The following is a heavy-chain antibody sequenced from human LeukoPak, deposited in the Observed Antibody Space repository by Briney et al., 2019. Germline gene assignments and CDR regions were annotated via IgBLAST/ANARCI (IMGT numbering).Heavy chain of an antibody. D-gene: IGHD6-13*01. Sequence: GASVKVSCKASGGTFSSYAISWVRQAPGQGLEWMGRIIPILGIANYAQKFQGRVTITADKSTSTAYMELSSLRSEDTAVYYCARNTYSSSWYAYYYGMDVWGQGTTVTVSS. J-gene: IGHJ6*02. CDR2: IIPILGIA. CDR3: ARNTYSSSWYAYYYGMDV. V-gene: IGHV1-69*04. CDR1: GGTFSSYA.